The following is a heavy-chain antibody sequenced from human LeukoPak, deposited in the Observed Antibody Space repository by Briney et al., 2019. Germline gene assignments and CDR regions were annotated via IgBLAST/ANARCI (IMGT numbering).Heavy chain of an antibody. Sequence: GGSLRLSCAASGFTFSSYAMHWVRQAPGKGLEWVAVISYDGSNKYYADSVKGRFTISRDNSKNTLYLQMNSLRAEDTAVYYCARDLGLEYSTFPYYFDYWGQGTLVTVSS. CDR3: ARDLGLEYSTFPYYFDY. V-gene: IGHV3-30-3*01. CDR2: ISYDGSNK. CDR1: GFTFSSYA. J-gene: IGHJ4*02. D-gene: IGHD6-6*01.